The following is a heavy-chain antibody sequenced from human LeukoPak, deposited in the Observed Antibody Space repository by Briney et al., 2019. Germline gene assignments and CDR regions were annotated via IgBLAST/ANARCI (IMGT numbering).Heavy chain of an antibody. CDR1: GFTFDDYG. D-gene: IGHD4-17*01. Sequence: GGSLRLSCAASGFTFDDYGMSWVRQAPGKGLEWVSGINWNGGSTGYADSVKGRFTISRDNSKNTLYLQMNRLRAEDTAVYYCAKVLQLYGDFDYWGRGTLVTVSS. J-gene: IGHJ4*02. V-gene: IGHV3-20*04. CDR3: AKVLQLYGDFDY. CDR2: INWNGGST.